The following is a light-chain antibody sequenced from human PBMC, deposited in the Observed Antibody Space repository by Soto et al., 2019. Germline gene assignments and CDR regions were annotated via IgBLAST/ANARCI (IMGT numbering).Light chain of an antibody. Sequence: EIVXXXXPXXLSLSPGERATLSCRASQSVGTYLAWYQQKPGQAPRLLIYDASNRATGIPARFSGSGSGTDFTLTISGLEPEDFAVYYCPQRTNWPPLTFGGGTKVEIK. CDR3: PQRTNWPPLT. J-gene: IGKJ4*01. CDR2: DAS. V-gene: IGKV3-11*01. CDR1: QSVGTY.